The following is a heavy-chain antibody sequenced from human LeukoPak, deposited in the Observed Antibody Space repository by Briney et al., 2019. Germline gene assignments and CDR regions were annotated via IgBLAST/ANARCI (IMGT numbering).Heavy chain of an antibody. J-gene: IGHJ5*02. V-gene: IGHV3-7*01. CDR3: ARDHYDFWSGYGNWFDP. CDR2: IKQDGSEK. CDR1: GFTFSDYY. D-gene: IGHD3-3*01. Sequence: PGRSLRLSCAASGFTFSDYYMSWVRQAPGKGLEWVANIKQDGSEKYYVDSVKGRFTISRDNAKNSLYLQMNSLRAEDTAVYYCARDHYDFWSGYGNWFDPWGQGTLVTVSS.